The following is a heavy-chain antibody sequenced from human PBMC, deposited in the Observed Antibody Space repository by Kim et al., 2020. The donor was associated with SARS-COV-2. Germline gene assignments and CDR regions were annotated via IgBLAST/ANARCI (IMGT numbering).Heavy chain of an antibody. J-gene: IGHJ4*02. CDR3: ATLVGAAGDFDY. V-gene: IGHV1-3*01. D-gene: IGHD6-13*01. Sequence: KYSQKLQDRLTITRDTPARTAYMELTSLRSEDTGIYYCATLVGAAGDFDYWGQGTLVTVSS.